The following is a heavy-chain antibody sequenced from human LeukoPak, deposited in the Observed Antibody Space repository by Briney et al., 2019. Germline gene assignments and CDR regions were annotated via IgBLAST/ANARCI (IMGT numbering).Heavy chain of an antibody. J-gene: IGHJ4*02. Sequence: SSETLSLTCTVSGGSISSSSYYWGWIRQPPGKGLEWIGSIYYSGSTYYNPSLKSRVTISVDTSKNQFSLKLSSVTAADTAVYYCARQIYYYDSSGYYYPDYWGQGTLVTVSS. CDR2: IYYSGST. D-gene: IGHD3-22*01. CDR1: GGSISSSSYY. CDR3: ARQIYYYDSSGYYYPDY. V-gene: IGHV4-39*01.